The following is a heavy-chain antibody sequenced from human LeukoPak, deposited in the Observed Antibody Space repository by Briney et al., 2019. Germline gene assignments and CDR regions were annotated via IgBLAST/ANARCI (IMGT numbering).Heavy chain of an antibody. CDR2: IYPGDSDT. V-gene: IGHV5-51*01. Sequence: GESLKISCKGSGYSFTSYWIGWVRQMPGKGLEWMGIIYPGDSDTRYSPSFQGQVTISADKSISTAYLQWSSLRASDIAMYYCACCYYFREDYWGQGTLVSVSS. CDR3: ACCYYFREDY. J-gene: IGHJ4*02. CDR1: GYSFTSYW. D-gene: IGHD2/OR15-2a*01.